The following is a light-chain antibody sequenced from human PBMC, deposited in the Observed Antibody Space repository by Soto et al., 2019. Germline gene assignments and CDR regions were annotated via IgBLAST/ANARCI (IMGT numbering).Light chain of an antibody. J-gene: IGKJ5*01. CDR3: QHRSSWPIT. Sequence: EIVLTQSPATLSLSPGERVTLSCRASQSISSYLAWYQQKPGQAPRLLIYGASSRATGIPDRFSGSGSGTDFTLTISSLEPEDFAVYYCQHRSSWPITFGQGTRLEIK. V-gene: IGKV3-11*01. CDR2: GAS. CDR1: QSISSY.